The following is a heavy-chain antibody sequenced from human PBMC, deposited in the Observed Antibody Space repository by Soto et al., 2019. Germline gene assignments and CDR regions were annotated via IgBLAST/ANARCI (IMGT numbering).Heavy chain of an antibody. CDR1: GFTFSSYG. J-gene: IGHJ6*02. V-gene: IGHV3-33*01. CDR2: IWYDGSNK. CDR3: ARDPEMTTVTSDYYYYGMDV. Sequence: QVQLVESGGGVVQPGRSLRLSCAASGFTFSSYGMHWVRQAPGKGLEWVAVIWYDGSNKYYADSVKGRFTISRDNSKNTXYXXMNSLRAEDTAVYYCARDPEMTTVTSDYYYYGMDVWGQGTTVTVSS. D-gene: IGHD4-17*01.